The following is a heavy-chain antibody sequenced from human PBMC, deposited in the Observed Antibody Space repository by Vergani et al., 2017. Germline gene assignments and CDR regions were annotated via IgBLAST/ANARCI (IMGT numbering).Heavy chain of an antibody. V-gene: IGHV4-34*01. CDR3: ARGGTSSSGRQYNWFDP. Sequence: QVQLQQWGAGLLKPSETLSLTCAVYGGSFSGYYWSWIRQPPGKGLEWIGEINHSGSTNYNPSLKSRVTISVDTSKNQFSLKLSAVTAADTAVYYCARGGTSSSGRQYNWFDPWGQGTLVTVSS. J-gene: IGHJ5*02. CDR1: GGSFSGYY. CDR2: INHSGST. D-gene: IGHD6-13*01.